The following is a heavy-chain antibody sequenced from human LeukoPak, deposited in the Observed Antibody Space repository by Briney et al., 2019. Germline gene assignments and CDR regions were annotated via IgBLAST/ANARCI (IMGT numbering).Heavy chain of an antibody. CDR3: ASYYGDYCLLDY. CDR2: IIPIFGTA. V-gene: IGHV1-69*05. CDR1: GGTFSSYA. J-gene: IGHJ4*02. Sequence: SVKVSCKASGGTFSSYAISWVRQAPGQGLEWVGRIIPIFGTANYAQKFQGRVTITTDESTSTAYMELSSLRSEDTAVYYCASYYGDYCLLDYWGQGTLVTVSS. D-gene: IGHD4-17*01.